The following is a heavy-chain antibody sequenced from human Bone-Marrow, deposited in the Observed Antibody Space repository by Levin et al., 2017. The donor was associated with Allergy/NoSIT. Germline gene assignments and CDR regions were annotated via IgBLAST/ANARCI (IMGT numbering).Heavy chain of an antibody. J-gene: IGHJ5*02. CDR2: IYYSGST. Sequence: SETLSLTCSVSGGSISPHYWSWIRQPPGKGLEWIGHIYYSGSTNYSPSLRSRVTMSVDTSKNQLSLKLTSVTAADTAVYYCARRGDTYADNWFAPWGQGTLVTVSS. CDR1: GGSISPHY. CDR3: ARRGDTYADNWFAP. D-gene: IGHD3-16*01. V-gene: IGHV4-59*11.